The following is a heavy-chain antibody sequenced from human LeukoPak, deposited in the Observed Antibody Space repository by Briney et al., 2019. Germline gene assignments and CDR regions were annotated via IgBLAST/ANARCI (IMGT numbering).Heavy chain of an antibody. CDR2: ISGSGGST. V-gene: IGHV3-23*01. J-gene: IGHJ4*02. CDR1: GFTVSSNY. CDR3: ARDGYCSGGSCYPGDY. Sequence: GGSLRLSCAVSGFTVSSNYMSWVRQAPGKGLEWVSAISGSGGSTYYADSVKGRFTISRDNSKNTLYLQMNSLRAEDTAVYYCARDGYCSGGSCYPGDYWGQGTLVTVSS. D-gene: IGHD2-15*01.